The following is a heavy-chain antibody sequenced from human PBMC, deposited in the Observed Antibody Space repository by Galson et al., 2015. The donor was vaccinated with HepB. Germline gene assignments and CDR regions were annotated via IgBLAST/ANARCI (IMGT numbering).Heavy chain of an antibody. CDR2: ISYDGSNK. J-gene: IGHJ4*02. D-gene: IGHD6-19*01. CDR3: ARDRGDASGWYGEDY. CDR1: GFTFSNYA. V-gene: IGHV3-30*04. Sequence: SLRLSCAASGFTFSNYAMHWVRQAPGKGLEWVAVISYDGSNKYYADSVKGRFSISRDNSKNTLYLQMNSLRAEDTAIYYCARDRGDASGWYGEDYWGQRTLVTVSS.